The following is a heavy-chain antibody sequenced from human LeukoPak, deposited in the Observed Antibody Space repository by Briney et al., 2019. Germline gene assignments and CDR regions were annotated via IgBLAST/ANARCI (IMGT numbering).Heavy chain of an antibody. CDR3: ARGVVVVPAAIRSNYYYYMDV. CDR1: GGSISSYY. CDR2: IYYSGST. D-gene: IGHD2-2*01. Sequence: SETLSLTCTVSGGSISSYYWSWIRQPPGKGLEWIGYIYYSGSTNYNPSLKSRVTISVDTSKNQFSLKLSSVTAADTAVYYCARGVVVVPAAIRSNYYYYMDVWGKGTTVTVSS. V-gene: IGHV4-59*01. J-gene: IGHJ6*03.